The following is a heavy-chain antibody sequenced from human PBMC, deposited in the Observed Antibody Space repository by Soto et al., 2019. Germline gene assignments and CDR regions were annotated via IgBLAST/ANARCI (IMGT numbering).Heavy chain of an antibody. J-gene: IGHJ4*02. D-gene: IGHD2-2*01. Sequence: QITLKESGPTLVKPTQTLTLTCTFSVFSLTTGGVGVGWIRQPPGKAPEWLALIYGDDDKRFRSSLKNRLSITSDTSRNEVVLKMTNMDPVDTSTFFCAHKHAATWLFDYWGQGILVTVSS. V-gene: IGHV2-5*02. CDR3: AHKHAATWLFDY. CDR2: IYGDDDK. CDR1: VFSLTTGGVG.